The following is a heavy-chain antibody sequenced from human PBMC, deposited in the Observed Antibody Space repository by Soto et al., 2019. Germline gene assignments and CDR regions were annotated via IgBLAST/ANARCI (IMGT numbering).Heavy chain of an antibody. CDR1: GYTFTSYD. Sequence: QVQLVQSGAEVKKPGASVKVSCKASGYTFTSYDINWVRQATGQGLEWMGWMNPNSGNTGYARKFQGRVTMTRNTSISTAYMELSSLRSEDTAVYYCATFNWNYRGMDVWGQGTTVTVSS. CDR3: ATFNWNYRGMDV. CDR2: MNPNSGNT. V-gene: IGHV1-8*01. J-gene: IGHJ6*02. D-gene: IGHD1-7*01.